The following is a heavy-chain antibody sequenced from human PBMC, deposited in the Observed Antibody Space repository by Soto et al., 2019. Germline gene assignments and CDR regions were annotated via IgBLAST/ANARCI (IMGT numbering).Heavy chain of an antibody. Sequence: PGESLKISCKASDTTHWIGWVRQKPGKGLEWMGIIYPGDSDTKYSPSFQGQVTISVDKSISTACLHWSSLKASDTATYYCARLVNYYFGMDVWGLGTTVTVSS. CDR2: IYPGDSDT. CDR1: DTTHW. V-gene: IGHV5-51*03. J-gene: IGHJ6*02. CDR3: ARLVNYYFGMDV.